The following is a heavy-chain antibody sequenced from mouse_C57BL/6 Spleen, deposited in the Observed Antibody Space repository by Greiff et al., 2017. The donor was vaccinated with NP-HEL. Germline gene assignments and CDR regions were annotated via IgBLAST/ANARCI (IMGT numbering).Heavy chain of an antibody. CDR1: GYTFTDYE. V-gene: IGHV1-15*01. CDR3: TRDDGYFDY. J-gene: IGHJ2*01. D-gene: IGHD2-3*01. Sequence: VQLQQSGAELVRPGASVTLSCKASGYTFTDYEMHWVKQTPVHGLEWIGAIDPETGGTAYNQKFKGKAILTADKSSSTAYKELRSLTSEDSAVYYCTRDDGYFDYWGQGTTLTVSS. CDR2: IDPETGGT.